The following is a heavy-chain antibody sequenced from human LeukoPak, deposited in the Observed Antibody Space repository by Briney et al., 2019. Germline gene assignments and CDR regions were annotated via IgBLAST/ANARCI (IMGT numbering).Heavy chain of an antibody. CDR1: GGSISSYY. J-gene: IGHJ4*02. V-gene: IGHV4-59*01. CDR2: IYYSGST. Sequence: SETLSLTCTVSGGSISSYYWSWIRQPPGKGLEWIGYIYYSGSTNYNPSLKSRVTISVDTSKNQFSLKLSSVTAADTAVYYCACIVVVPAAIRTGAIDYWGQGTLVTVSS. D-gene: IGHD2-2*02. CDR3: ACIVVVPAAIRTGAIDY.